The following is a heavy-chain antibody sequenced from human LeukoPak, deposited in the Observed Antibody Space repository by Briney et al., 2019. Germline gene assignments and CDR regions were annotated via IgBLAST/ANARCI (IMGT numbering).Heavy chain of an antibody. CDR2: IYYSGST. CDR1: SGSISSGDYY. CDR3: AREGYQLLFGRFDP. Sequence: SETLSLTCTVSSGSISSGDYYWSWIRQPPGKGLEWIGYIYYSGSTYYNPSLKSRVTISVDTSKNQFSLKLSSVTAADTAVYYCAREGYQLLFGRFDPWGQGTLVTVSS. D-gene: IGHD2-2*01. J-gene: IGHJ5*02. V-gene: IGHV4-30-4*01.